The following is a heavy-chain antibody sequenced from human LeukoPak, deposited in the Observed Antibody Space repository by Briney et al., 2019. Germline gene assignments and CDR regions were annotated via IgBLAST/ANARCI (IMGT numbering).Heavy chain of an antibody. D-gene: IGHD6-19*01. Sequence: SETLSLTCAVYGGSFSGYYWSWIRQPPGKGLEWIGEINHSGSTNYNPSLKSRVTISVDRSKNQFSLKLSSVTAADTAVYYCARGGGAVAGNFVDYWGQGTLVTVSS. CDR1: GGSFSGYY. J-gene: IGHJ4*02. CDR3: ARGGGAVAGNFVDY. V-gene: IGHV4-34*01. CDR2: INHSGST.